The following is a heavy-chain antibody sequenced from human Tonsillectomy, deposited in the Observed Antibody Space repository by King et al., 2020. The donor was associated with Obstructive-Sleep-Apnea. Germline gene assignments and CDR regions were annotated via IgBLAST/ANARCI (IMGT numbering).Heavy chain of an antibody. D-gene: IGHD6-19*01. CDR2: IYYTGNT. Sequence: QLQESGPGLVKPSETLSLACNVSGGSITSSNSYWAWIRQPPGKGLEWIATIYYTGNTYYNPSLRSGVTISVDTSKDQFSLKLSSVTAAETAVYYCARHEISGHIGMAGEWFDPWGQGTLVTVSS. CDR3: ARHEISGHIGMAGEWFDP. CDR1: GGSITSSNSY. V-gene: IGHV4-39*01. J-gene: IGHJ5*02.